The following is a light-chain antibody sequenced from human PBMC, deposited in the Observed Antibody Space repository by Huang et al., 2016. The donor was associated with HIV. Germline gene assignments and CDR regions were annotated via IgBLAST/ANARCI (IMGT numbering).Light chain of an antibody. CDR2: GAS. Sequence: EIVLTQSPATLSVSPGATAALSCRASQSVADRLAWYQQKPGQPPRLLIHGASNRADGIPARFSGSGSGTDFTLTVSSLQSADLAVYYCQQSSDYWTFGQGTKVEF. J-gene: IGKJ1*01. CDR3: QQSSDYWT. CDR1: QSVADR. V-gene: IGKV3-15*01.